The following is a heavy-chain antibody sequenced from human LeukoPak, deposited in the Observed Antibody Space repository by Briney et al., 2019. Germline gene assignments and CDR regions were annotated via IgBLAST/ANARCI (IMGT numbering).Heavy chain of an antibody. Sequence: NPGGSLRLSCAASGFTFMTYSMNWVRQVPGKGLEWVSSISSTSSSYIYYADSVKGRFTISRDNAKNSLYLQMNSLRAEDTAVYYCARDRTASDYWGQGTLVTVSS. CDR3: ARDRTASDY. V-gene: IGHV3-21*01. CDR2: ISSTSSSYI. D-gene: IGHD4-17*01. CDR1: GFTFMTYS. J-gene: IGHJ4*02.